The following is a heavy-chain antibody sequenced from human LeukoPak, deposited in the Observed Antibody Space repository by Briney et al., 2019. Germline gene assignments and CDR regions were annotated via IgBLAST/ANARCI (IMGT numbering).Heavy chain of an antibody. CDR2: ISGSGGST. CDR3: AKDQNYDFWSGYYIFDY. J-gene: IGHJ4*02. D-gene: IGHD3-3*01. V-gene: IGHV3-23*01. Sequence: GGSLRLSCAASGFTFSSYPMSWVRQAPGKGLEWVSAISGSGGSTYYADSVKGRFTISRDNSKNTLYLQMNSLRAEDTAVYYCAKDQNYDFWSGYYIFDYWGQGTLVTVSS. CDR1: GFTFSSYP.